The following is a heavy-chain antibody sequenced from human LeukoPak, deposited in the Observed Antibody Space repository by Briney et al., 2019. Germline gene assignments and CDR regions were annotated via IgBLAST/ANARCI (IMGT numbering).Heavy chain of an antibody. D-gene: IGHD6-13*01. V-gene: IGHV1-8*01. J-gene: IGHJ4*02. Sequence: ASVKVSCKASGYTFTSYDINWVRQATGQGLEWMGWMNPNSGNTGYAQKFQGRVTMTRNTSISTAYMELSSLRSEDTAVYYCARGDGSSWEFDYWVQGTLVTVSS. CDR1: GYTFTSYD. CDR2: MNPNSGNT. CDR3: ARGDGSSWEFDY.